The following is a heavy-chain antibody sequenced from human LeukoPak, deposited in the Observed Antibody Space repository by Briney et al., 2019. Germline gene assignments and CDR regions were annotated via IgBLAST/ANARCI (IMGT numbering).Heavy chain of an antibody. D-gene: IGHD2-15*01. V-gene: IGHV4-39*07. CDR2: IYYSGST. CDR1: GGSISSSSYY. Sequence: PSETLSLTCTVSGGSISSSSYYWGWIRQPPGKGLEWIGSIYYSGSTYYNPSLKSRVTISVDTSKNQFSLKLSSVAAADTAVYYCARIGFCSGGTCYLTTYFDYWGQGTLVTVSS. CDR3: ARIGFCSGGTCYLTTYFDY. J-gene: IGHJ4*02.